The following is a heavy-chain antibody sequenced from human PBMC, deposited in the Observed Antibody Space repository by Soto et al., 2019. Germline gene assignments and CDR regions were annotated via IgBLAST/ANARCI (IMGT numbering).Heavy chain of an antibody. V-gene: IGHV1-3*01. Sequence: ASVKVSCKASGYTFTGYARRWVRQAPGQRLEWMGWINAGNGNTKYSQKFQGRVTITRDTSASTAYMELSSLRSEDTAVYYCAITSMVRGADAFDIWGQGTMVTVSS. J-gene: IGHJ3*02. CDR1: GYTFTGYA. D-gene: IGHD3-10*01. CDR2: INAGNGNT. CDR3: AITSMVRGADAFDI.